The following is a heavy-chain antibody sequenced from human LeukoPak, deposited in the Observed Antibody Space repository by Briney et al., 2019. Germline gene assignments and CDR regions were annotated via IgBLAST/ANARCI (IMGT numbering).Heavy chain of an antibody. V-gene: IGHV4-59*01. CDR3: ARVTGYMIEDYFDY. D-gene: IGHD3-22*01. CDR2: IYYTGST. CDR1: GGSISNYY. Sequence: SETLSLTCTVSGGSISNYYWNWIRQPPGKGLEWIGYIYYTGSTNYNPSLKSRVTMSVDTSKNQFSLKLSSVTAADTAVYYCARVTGYMIEDYFDYWGQGTLVTVSS. J-gene: IGHJ4*02.